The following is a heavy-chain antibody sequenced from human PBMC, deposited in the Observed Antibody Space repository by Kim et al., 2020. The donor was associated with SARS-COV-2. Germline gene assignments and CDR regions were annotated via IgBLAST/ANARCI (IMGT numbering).Heavy chain of an antibody. CDR1: GFTFSDSG. J-gene: IGHJ4*02. Sequence: GGSLRLSCAASGFTFSDSGVHWVRQTSGKGLEWVGHIRSKVNNYATTYGASVKGRFTLSRDDSKNTAYLQMNSLKTEDTAVYYCINFPTLGSVYWGQGTLVTVSS. CDR2: IRSKVNNYAT. CDR3: INFPTLGSVY. D-gene: IGHD3-10*01. V-gene: IGHV3-73*01.